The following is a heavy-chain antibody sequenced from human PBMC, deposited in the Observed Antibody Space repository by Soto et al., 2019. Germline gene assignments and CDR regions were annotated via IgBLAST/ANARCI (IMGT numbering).Heavy chain of an antibody. CDR1: GFTFSNAW. Sequence: GGSLRLSCAASGFTFSNAWMNWVRQAPGKGLEWVGRIKSKTDGGTTDYAAPVKGRFTISRDDSKNTLYLQMNSLKTEDTAVYYCTTDGGSYPNYYYYYGMDVWGQGTTVTVSS. CDR2: IKSKTDGGTT. V-gene: IGHV3-15*07. CDR3: TTDGGSYPNYYYYYGMDV. D-gene: IGHD1-26*01. J-gene: IGHJ6*02.